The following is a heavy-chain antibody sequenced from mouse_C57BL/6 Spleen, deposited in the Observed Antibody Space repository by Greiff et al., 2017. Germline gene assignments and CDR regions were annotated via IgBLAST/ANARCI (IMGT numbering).Heavy chain of an antibody. D-gene: IGHD1-1*01. Sequence: VQLQQSGPELVKPGASVKIPCKASGYTFTDYNMDWVKQSHGKSLEWIGDINPNNGGTIYNQKFKGKATLTVDKSSSTAYMELRSLTSEDTAVYYCARVVPYYYAMDYWGQGTSVTVSS. CDR2: INPNNGGT. CDR3: ARVVPYYYAMDY. CDR1: GYTFTDYN. J-gene: IGHJ4*01. V-gene: IGHV1-18*01.